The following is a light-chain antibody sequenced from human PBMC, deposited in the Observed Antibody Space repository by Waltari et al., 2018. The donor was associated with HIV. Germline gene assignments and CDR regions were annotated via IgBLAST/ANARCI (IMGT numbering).Light chain of an antibody. CDR1: NSHIGSNY. CDR3: AAWDDSLSGRV. Sequence: QSVLTQPPSASGTPGQRVTISCSGSNSHIGSNYVYWYQQLPGTAPKLLIYRNNQRPSGVPDRFSGSKSGTSASLAISGLRSEDEADFYCAAWDDSLSGRVFGGGTRLTVL. V-gene: IGLV1-47*01. J-gene: IGLJ3*02. CDR2: RNN.